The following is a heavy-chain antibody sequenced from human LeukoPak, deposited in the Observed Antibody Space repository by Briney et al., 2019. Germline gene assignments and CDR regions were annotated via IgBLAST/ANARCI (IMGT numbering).Heavy chain of an antibody. V-gene: IGHV4-34*01. Sequence: PSETLSLTCAVYGGSFSAYHWSWIRQPPGKGLEWIGEINHSVGTNYNPSLKSRVAISVDTSKNQFSLNLTPVTAADTAVYYCARXDLGSGALRGYYYMDVWGKGTTVTVSS. J-gene: IGHJ6*03. CDR1: GGSFSAYH. CDR3: ARXDLGSGALRGYYYMDV. D-gene: IGHD3-16*01. CDR2: INHSVGT.